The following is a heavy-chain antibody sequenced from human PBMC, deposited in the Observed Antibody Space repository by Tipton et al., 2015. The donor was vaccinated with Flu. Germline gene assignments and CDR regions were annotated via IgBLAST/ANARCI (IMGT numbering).Heavy chain of an antibody. CDR2: INQDGSEK. V-gene: IGHV3-7*01. J-gene: IGHJ4*02. CDR1: GFTFSSHW. CDR3: ARAGGGRFGDY. Sequence: SLRLSCAASGFTFSSHWMTWVRQAPGKGLEWVANINQDGSEKYYVDSVRGRFTISRDNAKNSLYLQMNSLRAEDTAVYYCARAGGGRFGDYWGQGTLVTVPS. D-gene: IGHD3-10*01.